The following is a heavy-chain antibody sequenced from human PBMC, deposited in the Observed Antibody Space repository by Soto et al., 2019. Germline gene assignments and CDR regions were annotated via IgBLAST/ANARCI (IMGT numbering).Heavy chain of an antibody. V-gene: IGHV4-30-2*01. J-gene: IGHJ4*02. D-gene: IGHD2-2*02. CDR3: ARGRGYCSSTSCYTFDY. CDR2: IYHSGST. CDR1: GGSISSGGYS. Sequence: LSLTCAVSGGSISSGGYSWSWIRQPPGKGLEWIGYIYHSGSTYYNPSLKSRVTISVDRSKNQFSLKLSSVTAADTAVYYCARGRGYCSSTSCYTFDYWGQGTLVTVSA.